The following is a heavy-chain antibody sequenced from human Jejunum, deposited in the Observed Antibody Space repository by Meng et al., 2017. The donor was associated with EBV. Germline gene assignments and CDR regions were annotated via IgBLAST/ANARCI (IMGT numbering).Heavy chain of an antibody. Sequence: VRLQWSGPGLGKPWGTLSLTCGVSGDSIISTDTWWSWVRQPPGKGLEWIGEIFHAGNTNYNPSLKSQVTMSVDTSKNQFSLNLSSVTAADSAVYYCARGSHYTWDVWGQGTLVTVSS. V-gene: IGHV4-4*02. D-gene: IGHD3-16*01. CDR3: ARGSHYTWDV. J-gene: IGHJ4*02. CDR2: IFHAGNT. CDR1: GDSIISTDTW.